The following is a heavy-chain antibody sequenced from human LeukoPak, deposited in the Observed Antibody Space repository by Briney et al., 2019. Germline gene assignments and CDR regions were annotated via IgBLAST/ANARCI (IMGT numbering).Heavy chain of an antibody. CDR2: IYSGGST. Sequence: GGSLRLSCAASEFSVGSNYMTWVRQAPGKGLEWVSLIYSGGSTYYADSVKGRFTISRDNSKNTLYLQMNSLRAEDTAVYYCARRRIVGATINWFDPWGQGTLVTVSS. V-gene: IGHV3-66*04. CDR3: ARRRIVGATINWFDP. D-gene: IGHD1-26*01. J-gene: IGHJ5*02. CDR1: EFSVGSNY.